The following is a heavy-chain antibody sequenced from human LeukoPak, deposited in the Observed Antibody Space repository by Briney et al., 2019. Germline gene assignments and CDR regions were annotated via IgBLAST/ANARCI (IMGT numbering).Heavy chain of an antibody. Sequence: GGSLRLSCAASGFIFNNYGLIWVRQAPGKGLEWVSAISNDGGGTTYADFVKGRFTISRDNSRNTLFLQMNGLRGDDTALYYCAKGGSGYFLDLWGQGTLVTVSS. J-gene: IGHJ5*02. D-gene: IGHD3-22*01. V-gene: IGHV3-23*01. CDR3: AKGGSGYFLDL. CDR1: GFIFNNYG. CDR2: ISNDGGGT.